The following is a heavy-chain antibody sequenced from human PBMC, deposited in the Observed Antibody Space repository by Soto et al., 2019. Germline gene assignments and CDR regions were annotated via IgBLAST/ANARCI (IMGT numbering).Heavy chain of an antibody. Sequence: EVQLVESGGGLVQPGGSLRLSCTASGLNFAKYAMNWVRQAPGRGLEWVSGIYWNSGTLAYADSVKGRFTISRDNARKSLYLHMHRLSAADTALYDCVKDGDYGDYEVGLGEDYAVWGRGTMVTVSS. J-gene: IGHJ3*01. CDR3: VKDGDYGDYEVGLGEDYAV. D-gene: IGHD4-17*01. CDR1: GLNFAKYA. V-gene: IGHV3-9*01. CDR2: IYWNSGTL.